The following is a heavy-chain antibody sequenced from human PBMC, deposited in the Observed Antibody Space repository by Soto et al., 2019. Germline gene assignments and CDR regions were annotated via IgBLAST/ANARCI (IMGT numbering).Heavy chain of an antibody. V-gene: IGHV4-34*01. D-gene: IGHD2-21*01. CDR2: INHSGST. CDR1: GGSFSGYY. Sequence: QVQLQQWGAGLLKPSETLSLTCAVYGGSFSGYYWSWIRQPPGKGLEWIGEINHSGSTNYNPSLKSRVTISVDTSKNQFSLKLSSVTAADTAVYYCARYCGGDCSGAEYFPHWGQGTLVTVSS. CDR3: ARYCGGDCSGAEYFPH. J-gene: IGHJ1*01.